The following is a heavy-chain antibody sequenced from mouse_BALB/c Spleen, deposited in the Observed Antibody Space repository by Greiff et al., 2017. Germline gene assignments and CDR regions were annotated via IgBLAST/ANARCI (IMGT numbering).Heavy chain of an antibody. CDR2: IRNKANGYTT. J-gene: IGHJ2*01. CDR3: ARAYWDGGYYCDY. D-gene: IGHD4-1*01. V-gene: IGHV7-3*02. Sequence: EVQLVESGGGLVQPGGSLRLSCATSGFTFTDYYMSWVRQPPGKALEWLGFIRNKANGYTTEYSASVKGRFTISRDNSQSILYLQMNTLRAEDSATYYCARAYWDGGYYCDYWGQGTTLTVSS. CDR1: GFTFTDYY.